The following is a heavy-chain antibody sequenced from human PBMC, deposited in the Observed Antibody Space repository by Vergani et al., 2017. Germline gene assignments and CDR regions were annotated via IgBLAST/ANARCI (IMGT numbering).Heavy chain of an antibody. J-gene: IGHJ4*02. Sequence: QVQLVQSGAEVKKPGASVKVSCKASGYTFTNYAMHWVRQAPGQRLEWMGWINPNSGGTNYAQKFQGRVTMTRDTSISTAYMELSRLRSDDTAVYYCARGRGYYDFWSGYHDPPIDYWGQGTLVTVSS. CDR2: INPNSGGT. CDR3: ARGRGYYDFWSGYHDPPIDY. CDR1: GYTFTNYA. D-gene: IGHD3-3*01. V-gene: IGHV1-2*02.